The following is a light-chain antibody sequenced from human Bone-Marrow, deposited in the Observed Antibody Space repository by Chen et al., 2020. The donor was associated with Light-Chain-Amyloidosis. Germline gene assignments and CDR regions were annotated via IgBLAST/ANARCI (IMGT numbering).Light chain of an antibody. CDR3: QQANSFPPT. Sequence: DIQMTQSPSSVSASVGDRVTITCRASQGIRTSLAWYQQKPEKAPKLLGYAAATLQSGVPSSFSGSGSGTDFTLTVCSLQPEYFAPYECQQANSFPPTFAPGTRVDI. J-gene: IGKJ3*01. CDR1: QGIRTS. V-gene: IGKV1-12*01. CDR2: AAA.